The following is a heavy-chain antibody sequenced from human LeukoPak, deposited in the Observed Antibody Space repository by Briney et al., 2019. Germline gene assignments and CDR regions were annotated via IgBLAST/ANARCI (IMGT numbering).Heavy chain of an antibody. D-gene: IGHD2-2*01. CDR1: GYSISSGYY. J-gene: IGHJ5*02. CDR3: ARDRMSNQLLQFDP. V-gene: IGHV4-38-2*02. Sequence: SETLSLTCTVSGYSISSGYYWGWIRQPPGKGLEWIGSIYHSGSTYYNPSLKSRVTISVDTSKNQFSLKLSSVTAADTAVYYCARDRMSNQLLQFDPWGQGTLVTVSS. CDR2: IYHSGST.